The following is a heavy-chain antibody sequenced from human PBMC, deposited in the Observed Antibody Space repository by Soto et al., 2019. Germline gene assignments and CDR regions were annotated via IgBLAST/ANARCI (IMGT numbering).Heavy chain of an antibody. V-gene: IGHV1-69*13. J-gene: IGHJ4*02. Sequence: GASVKVSCKASGGTFSSYAISWVRQAPGQGLEWMGGIIPIFGTANYAQKFQGRVTITADESTSTAYMELSSLRSEGTAVYYCARQIAVAGTWTRTRDPYYFDYWGQGTLVTVSS. D-gene: IGHD6-19*01. CDR1: GGTFSSYA. CDR2: IIPIFGTA. CDR3: ARQIAVAGTWTRTRDPYYFDY.